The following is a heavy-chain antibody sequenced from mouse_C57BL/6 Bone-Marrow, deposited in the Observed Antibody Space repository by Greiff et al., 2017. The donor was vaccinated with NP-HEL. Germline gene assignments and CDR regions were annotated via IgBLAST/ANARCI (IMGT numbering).Heavy chain of an antibody. CDR1: GYTFTSYG. Sequence: QVHVKQSGAEMARPGASVKLSCKASGYTFTSYGISWVKQRTGQGLEWIGEIYPRSGNTYYNEKFKGKATLTADKSSSTAYMELRSLTSEDSAVYFCARELGPVYFDYWGQGTTLTVSS. V-gene: IGHV1-81*01. CDR2: IYPRSGNT. D-gene: IGHD4-1*01. J-gene: IGHJ2*01. CDR3: ARELGPVYFDY.